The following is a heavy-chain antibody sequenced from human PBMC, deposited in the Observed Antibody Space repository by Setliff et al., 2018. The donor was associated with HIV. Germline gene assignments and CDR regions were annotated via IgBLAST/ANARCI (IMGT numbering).Heavy chain of an antibody. J-gene: IGHJ4*02. CDR3: ARQRGYDVLTYYFDY. CDR2: IYYRGST. CDR1: GDSIRSHF. V-gene: IGHV4-59*08. D-gene: IGHD3-9*01. Sequence: SETLSLTCSVSGDSIRSHFWSWIRQPPGKGLEWIGDIYYRGSTTYNPSLKSRVAISVDTSKNQFSLKLSSVTAADTAVYYCARQRGYDVLTYYFDYWGQGTLVTVSS.